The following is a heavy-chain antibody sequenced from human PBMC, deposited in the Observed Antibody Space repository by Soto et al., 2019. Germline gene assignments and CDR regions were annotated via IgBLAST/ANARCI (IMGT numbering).Heavy chain of an antibody. CDR3: LWRARPHFYYLDV. J-gene: IGHJ6*03. V-gene: IGHV3-64*01. D-gene: IGHD6-6*01. CDR1: GFTLSGYA. CDR2: ISSNGVGT. Sequence: GGSLRLSCAASGFTLSGYAMDWVRQAPGKGLEYVSGISSNGVGTYYANSVQGRFTISRDNSKNTVYLQMGSLRPVDMAVYYFLWRARPHFYYLDVWGKGTTVTVSS.